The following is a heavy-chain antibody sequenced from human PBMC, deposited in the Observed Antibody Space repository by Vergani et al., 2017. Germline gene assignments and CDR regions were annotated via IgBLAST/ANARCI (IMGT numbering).Heavy chain of an antibody. J-gene: IGHJ4*02. D-gene: IGHD3-22*01. Sequence: ELQLLESGGGLVQPGGSLRLSCAASGFTFSSYAMSWVRQAPGKGQEWVSAISGSGGSIYYADSVKGRFTISRDNSKNTLYLQMNSLRAEDTAVYYCAKDSIVVVITLTLDYWGQGTLVTVSS. CDR2: ISGSGGSI. V-gene: IGHV3-23*01. CDR1: GFTFSSYA. CDR3: AKDSIVVVITLTLDY.